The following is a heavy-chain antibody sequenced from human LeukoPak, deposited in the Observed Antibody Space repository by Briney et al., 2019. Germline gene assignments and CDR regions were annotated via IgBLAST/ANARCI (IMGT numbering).Heavy chain of an antibody. CDR2: IYYSGST. Sequence: PSETLSLTCTVSGGSLSSYYWSWLRQPPGKGLEWIGYIYYSGSTNYNPSLKSRVTISVDTSKNQFSLKLSSVTAADTAVYYCTYGDYVPRDFDYWGQGTLVTVSS. CDR3: TYGDYVPRDFDY. J-gene: IGHJ4*02. V-gene: IGHV4-59*01. CDR1: GGSLSSYY. D-gene: IGHD4-17*01.